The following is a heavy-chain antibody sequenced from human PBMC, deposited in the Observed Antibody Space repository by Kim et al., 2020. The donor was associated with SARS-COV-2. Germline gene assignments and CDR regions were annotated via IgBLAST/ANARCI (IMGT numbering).Heavy chain of an antibody. CDR3: ARDYDILTAYYHGY. CDR2: ISAYNGNT. CDR1: GYTFTTYG. J-gene: IGHJ4*02. D-gene: IGHD3-9*01. V-gene: IGHV1-18*01. Sequence: ASVKVSCRASGYTFTTYGISWVRQAPGQGLEWMGWISAYNGNTHYEQKLQGRLTMTTDPSTSTAYMELRSLRSGDTAVYYCARDYDILTAYYHGYWGQGTLVTVSS.